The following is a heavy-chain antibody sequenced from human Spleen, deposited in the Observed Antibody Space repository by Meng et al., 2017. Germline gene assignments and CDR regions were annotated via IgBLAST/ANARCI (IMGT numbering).Heavy chain of an antibody. CDR1: GGSISSSNYY. Sequence: QLQLQELGPGLVKPSETLSLTCTVSGGSISSSNYYWGWIRQPPGKGLEWIGSIYYSGGTYYNPSLKSRVTISVDTSKNKFSLKLSSVTAADTAVYYCARRPNWFDPWGQGTLVTVSS. CDR2: IYYSGGT. V-gene: IGHV4-39*01. J-gene: IGHJ5*02. CDR3: ARRPNWFDP.